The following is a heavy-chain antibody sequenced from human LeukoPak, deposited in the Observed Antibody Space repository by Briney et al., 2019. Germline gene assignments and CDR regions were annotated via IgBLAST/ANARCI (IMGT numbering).Heavy chain of an antibody. CDR3: ARDRDRAADYYFDY. J-gene: IGHJ4*02. D-gene: IGHD6-25*01. CDR2: ISSDGTNK. Sequence: GGSLRLSCTASGFTFSSYAMHWVRQAPGKGLEWVSVISSDGTNKYYADSVKGRFTISRDNSKNTLYPQMNSLRAEDTALYYCARDRDRAADYYFDYWGQGTLVTVSS. CDR1: GFTFSSYA. V-gene: IGHV3-30-3*01.